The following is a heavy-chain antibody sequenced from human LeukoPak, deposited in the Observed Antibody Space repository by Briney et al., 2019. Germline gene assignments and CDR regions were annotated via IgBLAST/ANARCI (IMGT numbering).Heavy chain of an antibody. J-gene: IGHJ6*03. CDR3: ARDFRNNYYYMDV. CDR1: GGSISSYY. V-gene: IGHV4-59*01. D-gene: IGHD1-14*01. Sequence: KSSETLSLTCTVSGGSISSYYWSWIRQPPGKGLEWIGYIYYSGSTNYNPSLKSRVTISVDTSKNQFSLKLSSVTAADTAVYYCARDFRNNYYYMDVWGKGTTVTVSS. CDR2: IYYSGST.